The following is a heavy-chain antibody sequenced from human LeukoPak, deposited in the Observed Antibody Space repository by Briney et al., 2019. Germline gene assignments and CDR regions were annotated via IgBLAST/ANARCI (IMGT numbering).Heavy chain of an antibody. CDR3: EKDPAVVWFGSHPDY. V-gene: IGHV3-30*18. CDR2: ISYDGSNK. J-gene: IGHJ4*02. CDR1: GFTFSSYG. Sequence: PGGSLRLSCAASGFTFSSYGMHWVRQAPGKGLEWVAVISYDGSNKYYADSVKGRFTISRDNSKNTLYLQMNSLRAEDTAVYYCEKDPAVVWFGSHPDYWGQGTLVTVSS. D-gene: IGHD3-10*01.